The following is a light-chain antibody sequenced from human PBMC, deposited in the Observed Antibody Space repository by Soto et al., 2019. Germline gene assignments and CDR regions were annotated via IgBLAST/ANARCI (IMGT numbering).Light chain of an antibody. CDR1: QSIGGF. Sequence: DIHITHSPSSLAVSVGDRVTITCRASQSIGGFLNWYQQKLGKAPKLLIYAASSLQSGVPSRFSGSGSGTDFTLTISSLQPEDFATYYCQQSYSTPLTFGGGTKVDIK. V-gene: IGKV1-39*01. J-gene: IGKJ4*01. CDR3: QQSYSTPLT. CDR2: AAS.